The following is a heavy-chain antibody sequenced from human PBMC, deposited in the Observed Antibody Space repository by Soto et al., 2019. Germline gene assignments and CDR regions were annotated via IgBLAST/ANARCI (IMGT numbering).Heavy chain of an antibody. CDR1: GFTFSNAW. J-gene: IGHJ4*02. CDR2: IKSKTDGGTT. V-gene: IGHV3-15*01. Sequence: EVQLAESGGGLVKPGGSLRLSCAASGFTFSNAWMSWVRQAPGKGLEWVGRIKSKTDGGTTDYAAPVKGRFTISRDDSKNTLYLQMNSLKTEDTAVYYCTTPGSGSYFPDFDYWGQGTLVTVSS. CDR3: TTPGSGSYFPDFDY. D-gene: IGHD1-26*01.